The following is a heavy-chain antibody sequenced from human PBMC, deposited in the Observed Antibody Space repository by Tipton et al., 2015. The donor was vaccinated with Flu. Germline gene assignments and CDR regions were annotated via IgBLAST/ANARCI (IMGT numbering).Heavy chain of an antibody. CDR1: GFTFSDYV. J-gene: IGHJ4*02. CDR2: ISGSGGKT. V-gene: IGHV3-23*01. D-gene: IGHD1-26*01. Sequence: TASGFTFSDYVMTWVRQAPGKGLEWVSSISGSGGKTYYADSVKGRFTVSRDNSENTLYLQMSSLSVEDTAMYYCARDPGGGSYNGPVDSWGQGTLVTVSS. CDR3: ARDPGGGSYNGPVDS.